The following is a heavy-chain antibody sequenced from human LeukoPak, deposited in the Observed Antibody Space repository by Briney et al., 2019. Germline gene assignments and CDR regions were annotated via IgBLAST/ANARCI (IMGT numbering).Heavy chain of an antibody. CDR3: ASLFRVNYYYYYGMDV. CDR2: INHSGST. CDR1: GGSFSGYY. Sequence: PSETLSLTCAVYGGSFSGYYWSWIRQPPGKGLEWIGEINHSGSTNYNPSLKSRVTISVDTSKNQFCLKLSSVTAADTAVYYCASLFRVNYYYYYGMDVWGQGTTVTVSS. D-gene: IGHD3-3*01. V-gene: IGHV4-34*01. J-gene: IGHJ6*02.